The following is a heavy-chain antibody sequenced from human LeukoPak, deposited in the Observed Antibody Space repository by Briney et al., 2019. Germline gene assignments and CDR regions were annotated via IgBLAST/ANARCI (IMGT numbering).Heavy chain of an antibody. V-gene: IGHV3-53*01. CDR2: IYSGGST. D-gene: IGHD4-23*01. J-gene: IGHJ4*02. CDR3: AKVEGSTVVTYFDY. Sequence: GGSLRLSCAASGFTVSSNYMSWVRQAPGKELEWVSVIYSGGSTYYADSVKGRFTISRDNSKNTLYLQMNSLRAEDTAVYYCAKVEGSTVVTYFDYWGQGTLVTVSS. CDR1: GFTVSSNY.